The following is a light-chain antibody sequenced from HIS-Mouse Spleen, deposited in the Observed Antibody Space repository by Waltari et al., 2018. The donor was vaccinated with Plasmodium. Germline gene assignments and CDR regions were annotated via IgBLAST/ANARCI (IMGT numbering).Light chain of an antibody. CDR2: CAS. J-gene: IGKJ2*01. CDR1: QSVLYSSNNKNY. Sequence: DIVMTQSPDSLAVSLGERATINCKSSQSVLYSSNNKNYLAWYQQKPGQPPKLLIYCASTRESGVPDRFSGSGSGTDSTLTISSLQAEDVAVYYCQQYYSTPYTFGQGTKLEIK. V-gene: IGKV4-1*01. CDR3: QQYYSTPYT.